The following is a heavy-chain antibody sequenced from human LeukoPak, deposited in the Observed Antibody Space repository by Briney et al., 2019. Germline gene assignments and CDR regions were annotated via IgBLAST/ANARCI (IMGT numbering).Heavy chain of an antibody. D-gene: IGHD3-22*01. V-gene: IGHV3-30-3*01. Sequence: GGSLRRSCAASGFTFSSYAMHWVRQAPGKGLEWVAVISYDGSNKYYADSVKGRFTISRDNSKNTLYLQMNSLRAEDTAVYYCARESSGYYLDYWGQGTLVTVSS. J-gene: IGHJ4*02. CDR2: ISYDGSNK. CDR1: GFTFSSYA. CDR3: ARESSGYYLDY.